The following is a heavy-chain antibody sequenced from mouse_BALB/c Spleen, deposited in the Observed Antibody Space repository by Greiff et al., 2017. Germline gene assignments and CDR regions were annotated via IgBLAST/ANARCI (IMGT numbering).Heavy chain of an antibody. V-gene: IGHV2-6-7*01. D-gene: IGHD2-3*01. CDR2: IWGDGST. J-gene: IGHJ4*01. CDR3: ARGGIYDGYLYYAMDY. Sequence: VQLVESGPGLVAPSQSLSITCTVSGFSLTGYGVNWVRQPPGKGLEWLGMIWGDGSTDYNSALKSRLSISKDNSKSQVFLKMNSLQTDDTARYYCARGGIYDGYLYYAMDYWGQGTSVTVSS. CDR1: GFSLTGYG.